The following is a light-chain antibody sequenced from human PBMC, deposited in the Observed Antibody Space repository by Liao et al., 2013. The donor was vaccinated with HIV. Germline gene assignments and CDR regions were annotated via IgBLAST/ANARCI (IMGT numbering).Light chain of an antibody. CDR1: KLGNKF. Sequence: SYELTQPPSVSVSPGQTASITCSGDKLGNKFACWYQQKPGQSPVLVIYQDSYRPSGIPERFSASNSGNTATLTISGTQAMDEADYYCQAWDSSTVVFGTGTKVTVL. J-gene: IGLJ1*01. CDR3: QAWDSSTVV. CDR2: QDS. V-gene: IGLV3-1*01.